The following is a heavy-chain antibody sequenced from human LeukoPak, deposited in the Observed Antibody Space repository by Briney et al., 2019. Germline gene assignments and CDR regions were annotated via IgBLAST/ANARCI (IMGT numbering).Heavy chain of an antibody. V-gene: IGHV4-34*01. Sequence: SETLSLTCAVYGGSFSGYYWSWIRQPPGKGLEWIGEINHSGSTNYNPSLESRVTISVDTSKNQFSLKLSSVTAADTAVYYCARSERYFDWLLFLRRNDASDIWGQGTMVTVSS. CDR1: GGSFSGYY. J-gene: IGHJ3*02. CDR2: INHSGST. D-gene: IGHD3-9*01. CDR3: ARSERYFDWLLFLRRNDASDI.